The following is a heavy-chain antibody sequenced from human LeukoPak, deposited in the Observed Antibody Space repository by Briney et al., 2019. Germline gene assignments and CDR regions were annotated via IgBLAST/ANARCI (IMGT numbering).Heavy chain of an antibody. D-gene: IGHD5-18*01. J-gene: IGHJ6*02. Sequence: TGGSLRLSCAASGFTFSSYAMSWVRQAPGKGLEWVSAISGSGGSTYYADSVKGRFTISRDNSKNTLYLQMNSLRAEDTAVYYCARDLYSYGIPSRDYYYYYGMDVWGQGTTVTVSS. CDR1: GFTFSSYA. CDR3: ARDLYSYGIPSRDYYYYYGMDV. CDR2: ISGSGGST. V-gene: IGHV3-23*01.